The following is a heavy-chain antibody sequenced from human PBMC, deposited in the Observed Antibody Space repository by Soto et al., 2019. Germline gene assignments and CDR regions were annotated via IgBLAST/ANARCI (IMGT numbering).Heavy chain of an antibody. CDR3: ARLGIAVASAAFDI. CDR1: GGSISSYY. CDR2: IYYSGST. J-gene: IGHJ3*02. V-gene: IGHV4-59*08. Sequence: ETLSLTCTVSGGSISSYYWSWIRQPPGKGLEWIGYIYYSGSTNYNPSLKSRVTISVDTSKNQFSLKLSSVTAADTAVYYCARLGIAVASAAFDIWGQGTTVTVSS. D-gene: IGHD6-19*01.